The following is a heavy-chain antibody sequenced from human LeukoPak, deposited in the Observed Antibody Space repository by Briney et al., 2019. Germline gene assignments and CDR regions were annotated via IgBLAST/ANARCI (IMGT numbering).Heavy chain of an antibody. J-gene: IGHJ4*02. Sequence: GGSLRLSCAASGFTFSSYWMSWVRQAPGKGLEWVANIKQDGSEEYYVDSVKGQFTISRDNAKNSLYLQMNSLRAEDTAVYYCARTRDRGGYYFDYWGQGTLVTVSS. V-gene: IGHV3-7*01. D-gene: IGHD3-22*01. CDR2: IKQDGSEE. CDR3: ARTRDRGGYYFDY. CDR1: GFTFSSYW.